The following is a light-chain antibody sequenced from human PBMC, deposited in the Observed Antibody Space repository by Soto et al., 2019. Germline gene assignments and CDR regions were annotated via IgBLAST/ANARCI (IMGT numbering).Light chain of an antibody. CDR2: GAS. V-gene: IGKV3D-20*02. Sequence: EIVLTQSPGILSLSPGERASLYCGASQSISSSFLAWYQQKPGQAPRLLIYGASSRATGIPDRFSGSGSGTDFTLTISSLEPEDFAVYYCQHRFNWPFTFGPGTKVDIK. CDR3: QHRFNWPFT. J-gene: IGKJ3*01. CDR1: QSISSSF.